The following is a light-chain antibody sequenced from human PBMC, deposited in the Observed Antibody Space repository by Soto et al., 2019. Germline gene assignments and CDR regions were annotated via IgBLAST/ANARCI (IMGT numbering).Light chain of an antibody. Sequence: QSVRTQPASVSGSPGQSITISCTGTSSDVGSYNLVSWYQQHPGKAPKLMIYEGSKRPSGVSNRFSGSKSGNTASLTISGLQAEDEADYYCCSYAGSSTSVFGGGTKLTVL. J-gene: IGLJ2*01. CDR3: CSYAGSSTSV. CDR1: SSDVGSYNL. CDR2: EGS. V-gene: IGLV2-23*01.